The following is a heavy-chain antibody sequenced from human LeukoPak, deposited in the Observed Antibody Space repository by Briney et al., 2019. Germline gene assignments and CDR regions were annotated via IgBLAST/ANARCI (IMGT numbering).Heavy chain of an antibody. J-gene: IGHJ4*02. Sequence: AASVKVSCTASGGTFSSYAISWVRQAPGQGLEWMGWINPNSGNTGYAQKFQGRVTMTRNTSISTAYMELSSLRSEDTAVYYCARGADSGEDYWGQGTLVTVSS. V-gene: IGHV1-8*02. D-gene: IGHD1-26*01. CDR3: ARGADSGEDY. CDR2: INPNSGNT. CDR1: GGTFSSYA.